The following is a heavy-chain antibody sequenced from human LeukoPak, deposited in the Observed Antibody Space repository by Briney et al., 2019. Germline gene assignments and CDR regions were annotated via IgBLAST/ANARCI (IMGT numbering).Heavy chain of an antibody. CDR2: NIPISATA. J-gene: IGHJ4*02. CDR3: ARDGYSYGYGGYYFDY. D-gene: IGHD5-18*01. V-gene: IGHV1-69*01. CDR1: GGTFSSYA. Sequence: SVKVSRKASGGTFSSYAISWVRQAPGQGLEWMGGNIPISATAVYAQKFQGRVTITADESTSTAYMELSSLRSEDTAVYYCARDGYSYGYGGYYFDYWGQGTLVTVSS.